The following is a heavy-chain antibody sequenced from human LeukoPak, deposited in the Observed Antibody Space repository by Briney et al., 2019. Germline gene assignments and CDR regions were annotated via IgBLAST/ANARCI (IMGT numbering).Heavy chain of an antibody. CDR3: ARGFGVVIYYYYMDV. J-gene: IGHJ6*03. Sequence: SETLSLTCAVYGGSFSGYYWSWIRQPPGKGLEWIWEINHSGSTNYNPSLKSRVTISVDTSKNQFSLKLSSVTAADTAVYYCARGFGVVIYYYYMDVWGKGTTVTVSS. CDR2: INHSGST. CDR1: GGSFSGYY. D-gene: IGHD3-3*01. V-gene: IGHV4-34*01.